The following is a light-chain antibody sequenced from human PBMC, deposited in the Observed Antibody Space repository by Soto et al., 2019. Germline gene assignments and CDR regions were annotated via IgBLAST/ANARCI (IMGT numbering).Light chain of an antibody. J-gene: IGKJ5*01. CDR2: AAS. Sequence: EIVLTQSPGTLSLSPGERATLSCRASQRVSRPLAWYQQTRGQAPRLLIYAASSRAVGIPDRFSGSWSGTDFTLTISRLEPEDFAVYYCQQYGTSPLTFGQGTRLDIK. CDR1: QRVSRP. CDR3: QQYGTSPLT. V-gene: IGKV3-20*01.